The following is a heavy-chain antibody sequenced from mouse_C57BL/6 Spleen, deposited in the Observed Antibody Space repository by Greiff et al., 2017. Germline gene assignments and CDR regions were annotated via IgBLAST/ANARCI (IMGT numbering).Heavy chain of an antibody. D-gene: IGHD1-1*01. CDR3: TRENYYGETYAMDY. CDR2: ISSGGDYI. V-gene: IGHV5-9-1*02. J-gene: IGHJ4*01. CDR1: GFTFSSYA. Sequence: VKLVESGEGLVKPGGSLKLSCAASGFTFSSYAMSWVRQTPEKRLEWVAYISSGGDYIYYADTVKGRFTISRDNARNTLYLQMSSLKSEDTAMYYCTRENYYGETYAMDYWGQGTSVTVSS.